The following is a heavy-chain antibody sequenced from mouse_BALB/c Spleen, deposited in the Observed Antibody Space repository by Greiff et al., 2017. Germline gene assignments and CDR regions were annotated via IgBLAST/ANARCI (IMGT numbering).Heavy chain of an antibody. CDR2: IRNKANGYTT. Sequence: EVQRVESGGGLVQPGGSLRLSCATSGFTFTDYYMSWVRQPPGKALEWLGFIRNKANGYTTEYSASVKGRFTISRDNSQSILYLQMNTLRAEDSATYYCARGGGGGFDYWGQGTTLTVSS. CDR3: ARGGGGGFDY. CDR1: GFTFTDYY. V-gene: IGHV7-3*02. J-gene: IGHJ2*01.